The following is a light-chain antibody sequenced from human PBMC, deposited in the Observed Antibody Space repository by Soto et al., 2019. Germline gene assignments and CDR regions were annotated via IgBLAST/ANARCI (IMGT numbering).Light chain of an antibody. V-gene: IGKV3-20*01. CDR3: QPNGNSPLT. J-gene: IGKJ4*01. CDR1: HIVSSDF. Sequence: ETVLTQSPGTLSLSPGERATLSCRASHIVSSDFLAWYQQKPGQAPRLLIHGASSRATGIPDRFSGSGSGTDFTLTISRLEPEDFEVYYCQPNGNSPLTLAGGTQVDIK. CDR2: GAS.